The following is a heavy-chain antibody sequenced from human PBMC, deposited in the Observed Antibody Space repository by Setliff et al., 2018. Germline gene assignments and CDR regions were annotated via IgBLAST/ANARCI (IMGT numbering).Heavy chain of an antibody. CDR1: GYTFTTYA. CDR2: INAGNGHT. Sequence: ASVKVSCKASGYTFTTYAIHWVRQAPGQRLEWMGWINAGNGHTKYSQEFQGRVTISSDTAASTAYMQLSSLRSEDTAVYYCARDRDIVVALDSIGASSLGDYWGQGTLVTVSS. V-gene: IGHV1-3*03. J-gene: IGHJ4*02. D-gene: IGHD2-15*01. CDR3: ARDRDIVVALDSIGASSLGDY.